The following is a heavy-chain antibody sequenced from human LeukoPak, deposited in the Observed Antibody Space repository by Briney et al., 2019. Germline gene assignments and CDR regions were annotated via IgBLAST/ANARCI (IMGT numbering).Heavy chain of an antibody. CDR3: AASYYYDSRGSYYFDY. Sequence: GESLKISCKGSGYSFTSYWIGWVRQMPGKGLEWMGIIYPGDSDTRYSPSFQGQVTISADKSISTAYLQWSSLKASDTATYYCAASYYYDSRGSYYFDYWGQGTLVTVSS. D-gene: IGHD3-22*01. CDR1: GYSFTSYW. CDR2: IYPGDSDT. J-gene: IGHJ4*02. V-gene: IGHV5-51*01.